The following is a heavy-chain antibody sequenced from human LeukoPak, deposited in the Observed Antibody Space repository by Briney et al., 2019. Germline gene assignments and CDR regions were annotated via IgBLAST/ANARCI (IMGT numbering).Heavy chain of an antibody. CDR1: GGTFSSYA. J-gene: IGHJ6*03. V-gene: IGHV1-69*05. CDR3: ARVYNYRCVDLWGTSCYDYYYYYMDV. D-gene: IGHD2-2*01. CDR2: IIPIFGTA. Sequence: SVKVSCKASGGTFSSYAISWVRQAPGRGLEWMGGIIPIFGTANYAQKFQGRVTITTDESTSTAYLELSSLRSEDPAVYYCARVYNYRCVDLWGTSCYDYYYYYMDVWGKGTTVTVSS.